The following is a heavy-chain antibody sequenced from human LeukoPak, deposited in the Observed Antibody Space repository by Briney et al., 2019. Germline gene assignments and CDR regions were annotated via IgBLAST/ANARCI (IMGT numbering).Heavy chain of an antibody. D-gene: IGHD6-19*01. J-gene: IGHJ6*03. CDR3: AKLPDLPVAARTSYMDV. CDR1: GFTFSNYA. V-gene: IGHV3-23*01. Sequence: PGESLRLSCAASGFTFSNYAMSWVRQAPGKGLERVSSISGSGGTTAYADSVRGRFTISRDNSKDTLYLQMSSLRAEDTAIYYCAKLPDLPVAARTSYMDVWGKGTTVTVSS. CDR2: ISGSGGTT.